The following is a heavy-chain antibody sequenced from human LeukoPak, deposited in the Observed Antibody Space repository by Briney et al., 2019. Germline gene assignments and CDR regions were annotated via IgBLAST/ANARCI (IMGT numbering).Heavy chain of an antibody. V-gene: IGHV3-9*01. CDR3: ARDEGSSSWYGGLDY. D-gene: IGHD6-13*01. CDR2: ISWNSGSI. CDR1: GFTFDDYA. J-gene: IGHJ4*02. Sequence: SGGSLRLSCAASGFTFDDYAMHWVRQAPGKGLEWVSGISWNSGSIGYADSVKGRFTISRDNTKKSLFLQMNSLRAEDTAVYYCARDEGSSSWYGGLDYWGQGALVTVSS.